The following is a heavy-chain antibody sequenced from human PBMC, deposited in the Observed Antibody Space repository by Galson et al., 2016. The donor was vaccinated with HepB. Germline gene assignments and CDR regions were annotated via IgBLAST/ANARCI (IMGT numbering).Heavy chain of an antibody. J-gene: IGHJ4*01. CDR3: AKESPYSNVRQYYLEN. D-gene: IGHD4-11*01. Sequence: LRLSCAASGFTFSNYAMSWVRQAPGKGPEWVSAISGVSDRTYYAGSMKDRFIISRDDSRNMLFLQLKSLRAEDTAIYYCAKESPYSNVRQYYLENWGLGTLVTVSS. V-gene: IGHV3-23*01. CDR1: GFTFSNYA. CDR2: ISGVSDRT.